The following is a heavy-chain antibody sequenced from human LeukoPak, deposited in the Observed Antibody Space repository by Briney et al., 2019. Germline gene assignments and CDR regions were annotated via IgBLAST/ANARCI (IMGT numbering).Heavy chain of an antibody. CDR1: GFTFSSYS. D-gene: IGHD3-22*01. V-gene: IGHV3-21*01. Sequence: GGSLRLSCAASGFTFSSYSMNWVRQAPGKGLEWVSSISSSSSYIYYADSVKGRFTISRDNAKNSLYLQMNSLGAEDTAVYYCARSDYYDSSGYVYWGQGTLVTVSS. J-gene: IGHJ4*02. CDR3: ARSDYYDSSGYVY. CDR2: ISSSSSYI.